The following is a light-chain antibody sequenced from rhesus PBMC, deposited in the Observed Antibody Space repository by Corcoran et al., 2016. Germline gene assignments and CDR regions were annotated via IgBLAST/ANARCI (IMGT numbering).Light chain of an antibody. CDR3: QKYSNSPWT. V-gene: IGKV3-53*02. Sequence: QVILTQSPATLSLSPGERATLSCRASQSVNSYLAWYQQKPGQAPKLLIYGASSRATGIPDRFSGSGSGTEFTLPISSMEPEDFGGYYCQKYSNSPWTFGQGTKVEIK. CDR1: QSVNSY. CDR2: GAS. J-gene: IGKJ1*01.